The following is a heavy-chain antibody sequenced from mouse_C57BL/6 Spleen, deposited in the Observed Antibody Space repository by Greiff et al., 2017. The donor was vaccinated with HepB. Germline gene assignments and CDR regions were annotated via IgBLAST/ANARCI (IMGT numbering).Heavy chain of an antibody. CDR1: GYTFTSYW. CDR2: INPSSGYT. J-gene: IGHJ4*01. V-gene: IGHV1-7*01. Sequence: QVQLKESGAELAKPGASVKLSCKASGYTFTSYWMHWVKQRPGQGLEWIGYINPSSGYTKYNQKFKDKATLTADKSSSTAYMQLSSLTYEDSAVYYCARGGSSYGNAMDYWGQGTSVTVSS. D-gene: IGHD1-1*01. CDR3: ARGGSSYGNAMDY.